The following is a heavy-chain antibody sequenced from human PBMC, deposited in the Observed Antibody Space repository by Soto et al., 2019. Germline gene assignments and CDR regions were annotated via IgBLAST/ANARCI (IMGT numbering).Heavy chain of an antibody. CDR2: IYHSGST. J-gene: IGHJ5*02. D-gene: IGHD6-6*01. Sequence: SETLSLTCAVSGGSISSGGYSWSWIRQPPGKGLEWIGYIYHSGSTYYNPSLKSRVTISVDRSKNQFSLKLSSVTDADTAVYYCARGKAARPPLTRPHGWFGPWGKGTLVTVSS. V-gene: IGHV4-30-2*01. CDR1: GGSISSGGYS. CDR3: ARGKAARPPLTRPHGWFGP.